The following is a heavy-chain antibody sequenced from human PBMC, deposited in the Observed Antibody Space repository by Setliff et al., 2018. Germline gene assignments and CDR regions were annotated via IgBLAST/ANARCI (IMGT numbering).Heavy chain of an antibody. CDR3: AKSLSLIRVGRPSGYYYYYGMDI. D-gene: IGHD3-16*02. V-gene: IGHV3-23*01. CDR1: GFTFSSYA. Sequence: PGGSLRLSCAASGFTFSSYAMSWVRQAPGKGLEWVSAISGSGGSTYYADSVKGRFTISRDNSKNTLYLQMNSLRAEDTAVYYCAKSLSLIRVGRPSGYYYYYGMDIWGQGTTVTVSS. J-gene: IGHJ6*02. CDR2: ISGSGGST.